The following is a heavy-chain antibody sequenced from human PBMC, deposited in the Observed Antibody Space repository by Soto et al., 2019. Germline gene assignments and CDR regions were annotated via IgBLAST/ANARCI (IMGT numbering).Heavy chain of an antibody. CDR2: ISGSGGST. CDR1: GFTFSSYA. J-gene: IGHJ3*02. CDR3: AKDQEDIVVVEMELNAFDI. V-gene: IGHV3-23*01. D-gene: IGHD2-15*01. Sequence: GGSLRLSCAASGFTFSSYAMSWVRQAPGKGLEWVSAISGSGGSTYYADSVKGRFTISRDNSKNTLYLQMNSLRAEDTAVYYCAKDQEDIVVVEMELNAFDIWGQGTMVTVSS.